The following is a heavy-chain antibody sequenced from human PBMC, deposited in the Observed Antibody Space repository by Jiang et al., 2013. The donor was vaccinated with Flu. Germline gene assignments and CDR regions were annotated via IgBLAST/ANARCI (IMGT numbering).Heavy chain of an antibody. Sequence: GPGLVKPSETLSLTCTVSGASITNYFWSWIRQPPGKGLEWIGYIYYSGSTEYNPSLRSRVSISMDRSKNQVSLKMKSVTAADTALYYCARDPGVAAPQGWFDPWGQGSLVTVSS. CDR2: IYYSGST. CDR1: GASITNYF. CDR3: ARDPGVAAPQGWFDP. J-gene: IGHJ5*02. D-gene: IGHD6-6*01. V-gene: IGHV4-59*01.